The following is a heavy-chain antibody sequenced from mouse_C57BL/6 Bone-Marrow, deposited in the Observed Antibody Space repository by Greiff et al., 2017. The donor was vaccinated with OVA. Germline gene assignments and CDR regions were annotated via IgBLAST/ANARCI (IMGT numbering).Heavy chain of an antibody. CDR3: ARAQLPYCDY. CDR1: GFTFSDYY. V-gene: IGHV5-16*01. Sequence: EVKLMESEGGLVQPGSSMKLSCTASGFTFSDYYMAWVRQVPEKGLEWVANINYDGSSTYYLDSLKSRFIISRDNAKNILYLHMSSLKSEDTATDDCARAQLPYCDYWGQGTTLTVSS. CDR2: INYDGSST. J-gene: IGHJ2*01. D-gene: IGHD2-1*01.